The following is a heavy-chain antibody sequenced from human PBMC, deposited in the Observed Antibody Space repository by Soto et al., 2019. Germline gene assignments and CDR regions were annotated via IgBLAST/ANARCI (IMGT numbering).Heavy chain of an antibody. D-gene: IGHD2-15*01. Sequence: QLQLQESGSGLVKPSQTLSLTCAVSGGSISSGGYSWSWIRQPPGKGLEWIGYIYHSGSTYYNPSLKRRVTISVDRYKNQFSLKLSSVTAADTAVYYCARGYCSGGSCPHFDYWGQGTLVTVSS. J-gene: IGHJ4*02. V-gene: IGHV4-30-2*01. CDR1: GGSISSGGYS. CDR2: IYHSGST. CDR3: ARGYCSGGSCPHFDY.